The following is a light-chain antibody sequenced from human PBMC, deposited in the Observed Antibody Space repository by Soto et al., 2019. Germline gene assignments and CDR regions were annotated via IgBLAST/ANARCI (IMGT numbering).Light chain of an antibody. CDR2: EAS. J-gene: IGLJ1*01. V-gene: IGLV2-14*01. Sequence: QSVLTQPASVSGSPGQSLTISCTGTTSDIGFYDYVSWYQQYPGKAPKLIIYEASNRPSGVPDRFSGSKSGNTASLTISGLQAADEADYYCSLYTSENTYVFGTGTKVTVL. CDR3: SLYTSENTYV. CDR1: TSDIGFYDY.